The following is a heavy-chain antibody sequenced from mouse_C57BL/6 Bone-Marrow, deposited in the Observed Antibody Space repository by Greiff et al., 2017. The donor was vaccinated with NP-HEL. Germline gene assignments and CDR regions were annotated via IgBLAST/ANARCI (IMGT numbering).Heavy chain of an antibody. CDR2: IYPRSGNT. Sequence: QVQLKQSGAELARPGASVKLSCKASGYTFTSYGISWVKQRTGQGLEWIGEIYPRSGNTYYNEKFKGKATLTADKSSSTAYMELRSLTSEDSAVYFCARVGGIYYPIRGYFDYWGQGTTLTVSS. V-gene: IGHV1-81*01. CDR3: ARVGGIYYPIRGYFDY. D-gene: IGHD2-1*01. J-gene: IGHJ2*01. CDR1: GYTFTSYG.